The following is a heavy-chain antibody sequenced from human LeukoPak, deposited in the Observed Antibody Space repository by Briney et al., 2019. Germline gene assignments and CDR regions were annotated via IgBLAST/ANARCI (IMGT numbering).Heavy chain of an antibody. D-gene: IGHD4-11*01. CDR1: GYTFTSYG. Sequence: ASVKVSCKASGYTFTSYGIGWVRQAPGQGLEWMGWISTYNGNTNYAQKLQGRVTMTTDTSTTTAYMELRSLTSDDTAVYYCARDPTTQTFDYWGQGTLVTVSS. J-gene: IGHJ4*02. V-gene: IGHV1-18*01. CDR2: ISTYNGNT. CDR3: ARDPTTQTFDY.